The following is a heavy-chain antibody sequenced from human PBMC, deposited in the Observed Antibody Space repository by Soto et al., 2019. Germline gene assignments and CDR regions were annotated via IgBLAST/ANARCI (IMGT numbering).Heavy chain of an antibody. J-gene: IGHJ4*02. D-gene: IGHD3-10*01. CDR3: ARDRGYGGDYFDY. Sequence: SRRVSGGAAGFTFSDFYISWVRQAPGKGLEWVSYIHSSGDTMYYADSVKGRFTISRDNAKKSLYLQMNSLRAEDTAVYYCARDRGYGGDYFDYWRQGTLVTVSS. CDR2: IHSSGDTM. CDR1: GFTFSDFY. V-gene: IGHV3-11*01.